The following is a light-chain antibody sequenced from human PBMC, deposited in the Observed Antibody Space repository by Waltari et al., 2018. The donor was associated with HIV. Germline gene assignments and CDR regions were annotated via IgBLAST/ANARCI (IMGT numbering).Light chain of an antibody. CDR1: SSDVGGYNY. Sequence: QSALTQPASVSGSPGQSITISCTGTSSDVGGYNYVPWYQPYPGKAPKLMIYEVSNRPSGVSNRFSGSKSGNTASLTISGLQAEDEADYYCSSYTSSSTLVFGGGSKLTVL. J-gene: IGLJ2*01. CDR3: SSYTSSSTLV. V-gene: IGLV2-14*01. CDR2: EVS.